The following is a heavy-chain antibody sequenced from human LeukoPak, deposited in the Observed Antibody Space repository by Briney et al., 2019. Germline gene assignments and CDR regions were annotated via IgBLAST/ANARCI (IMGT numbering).Heavy chain of an antibody. D-gene: IGHD3-22*01. CDR2: ISSSSYI. CDR3: ARPWYYDSSGYYYKIGAFDI. CDR1: GYTFTSYD. J-gene: IGHJ3*02. V-gene: IGHV3-21*01. Sequence: SCKASGYTFTSYDINWVRQAPGKGLEWVSSISSSSYIYYADSVKGRFTISRDNAKNSLYLQMNSLRAEDTAVYYCARPWYYDSSGYYYKIGAFDIWGQGTMVTVSS.